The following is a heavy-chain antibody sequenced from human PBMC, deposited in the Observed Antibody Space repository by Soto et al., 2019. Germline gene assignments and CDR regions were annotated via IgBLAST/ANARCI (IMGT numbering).Heavy chain of an antibody. CDR3: ARDIVVVPAAIIYFDY. CDR1: GGSFSGYY. D-gene: IGHD2-2*02. V-gene: IGHV4-34*01. CDR2: INHSGST. J-gene: IGHJ4*02. Sequence: LSLTCAVYGGSFSGYYWSWIRQPPGKGLEWIGEINHSGSTNYNPSLKSRVTISVDTSKNQFSLKLSSVTAADTAVYYCARDIVVVPAAIIYFDYWGQGTLVTVSS.